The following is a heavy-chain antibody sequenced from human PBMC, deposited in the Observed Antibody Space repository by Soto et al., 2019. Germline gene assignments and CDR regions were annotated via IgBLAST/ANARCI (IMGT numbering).Heavy chain of an antibody. Sequence: SSTLWLSCTVSVRSISSSSYYWGWIRQPPGKGLEWIGSIYYSGSSYYNPSLKSRVTISADTSKNQFSLKLSSVNAADTAVYYCARHEVMVRGVLYYYYYYGMDVWGQGNTVT. J-gene: IGHJ6*02. CDR3: ARHEVMVRGVLYYYYYYGMDV. V-gene: IGHV4-39*01. CDR2: IYYSGSS. D-gene: IGHD3-10*01. CDR1: VRSISSSSYY.